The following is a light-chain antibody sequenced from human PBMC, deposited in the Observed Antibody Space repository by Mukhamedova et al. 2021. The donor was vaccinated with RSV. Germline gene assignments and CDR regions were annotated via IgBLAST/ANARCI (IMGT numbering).Light chain of an antibody. CDR3: QQNYDTPRT. J-gene: IGKJ2*01. V-gene: IGKV1-39*01. Sequence: QQKPGEPPKVLISGASNLQSGVPSRFRGSGSGTEFTLTIISLQPDDFASYFCQQNYDTPRTFGQGTKVDI. CDR2: GAS.